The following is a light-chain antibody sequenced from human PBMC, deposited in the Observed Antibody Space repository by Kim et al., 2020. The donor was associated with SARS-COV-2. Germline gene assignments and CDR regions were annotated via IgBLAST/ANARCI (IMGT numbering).Light chain of an antibody. J-gene: IGLJ3*02. Sequence: SVSPGQTASITCSGDKMGDKYACWYQQKPGQSPVLCIYQDSKRPSGIPERFSGSISGNTATLTISGTQAMDEADYYCQAWDSSTAVFGGGTQLTVL. V-gene: IGLV3-1*01. CDR2: QDS. CDR3: QAWDSSTAV. CDR1: KMGDKY.